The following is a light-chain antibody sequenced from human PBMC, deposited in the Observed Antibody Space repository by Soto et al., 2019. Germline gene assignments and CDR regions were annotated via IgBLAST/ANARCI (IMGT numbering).Light chain of an antibody. CDR2: KAS. CDR3: QQYNSYSGT. CDR1: QSVSSW. Sequence: DIPLTQSPSTLSASVGDSVTITCRASQSVSSWLAWYQQKPGKAPKLLIYKASSLESGVPSRFSGSGSGTEFTLTISSLQPDDFATYYCQQYNSYSGTFGQGTKV. V-gene: IGKV1-5*03. J-gene: IGKJ1*01.